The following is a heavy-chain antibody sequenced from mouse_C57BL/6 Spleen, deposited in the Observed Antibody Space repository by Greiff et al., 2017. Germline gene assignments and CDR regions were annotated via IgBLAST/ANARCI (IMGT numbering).Heavy chain of an antibody. V-gene: IGHV5-4*03. D-gene: IGHD4-1*01. CDR3: ASWEAFAY. Sequence: EVKVVESGGGLVKPGGSLKLSCAASGFTFSSYAMSWVRQTPEKRLEWVATISDGGSYTYYPDNVKGRFTISRDNAKNNLYLQMSHLKSEDTAMYYCASWEAFAYWGQGTLVTVSA. CDR2: ISDGGSYT. J-gene: IGHJ3*01. CDR1: GFTFSSYA.